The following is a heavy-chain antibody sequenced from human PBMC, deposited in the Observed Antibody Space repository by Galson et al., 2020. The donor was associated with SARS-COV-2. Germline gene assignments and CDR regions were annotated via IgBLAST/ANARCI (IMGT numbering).Heavy chain of an antibody. CDR1: GGSFSGYY. V-gene: IGHV4-34*01. D-gene: IGHD5-18*01. J-gene: IGHJ4*02. Sequence: SETLSLTCAVYGGSFSGYYWSWIRQPPGKGLEWIGEINHSGSTNYNPSLKSRVTISVDTSKNQFSLKLSSVTAADTAVYYCARVGGLTAMVKGIDYWGQGTLVTVSS. CDR2: INHSGST. CDR3: ARVGGLTAMVKGIDY.